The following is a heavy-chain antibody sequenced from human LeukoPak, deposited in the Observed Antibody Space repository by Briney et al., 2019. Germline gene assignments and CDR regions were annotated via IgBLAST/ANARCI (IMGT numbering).Heavy chain of an antibody. Sequence: RSSETLTVTCSVSGASVSNSYWIGIRQPAGKGLEWIGRVYTLGGTSYNPSLKSRVTMSVDTSKNQLSLTLTSVTAADTGVYFCAKVNILQWSPVASRFDPWGQGTLVTVSS. J-gene: IGHJ5*02. D-gene: IGHD3-3*01. CDR1: GASVSNSY. CDR3: AKVNILQWSPVASRFDP. CDR2: VYTLGGT. V-gene: IGHV4-4*07.